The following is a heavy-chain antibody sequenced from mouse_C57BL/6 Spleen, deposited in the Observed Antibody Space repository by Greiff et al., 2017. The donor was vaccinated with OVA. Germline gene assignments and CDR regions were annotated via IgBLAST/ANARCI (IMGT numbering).Heavy chain of an antibody. V-gene: IGHV1-69*01. CDR2: IDPSDSYT. D-gene: IGHD2-5*01. CDR1: GYTFTSYW. CDR3: AREAGYSKKGTFAY. J-gene: IGHJ3*01. Sequence: QVQLQQPGAELVMPGASVKLSCKASGYTFTSYWMHWVKQRPGQGLEWIGEIDPSDSYTNYNQKFKGKSTLTVDKSSSTAYMQLSSLTSEDSAVYYCAREAGYSKKGTFAYWGQGTLVTVSA.